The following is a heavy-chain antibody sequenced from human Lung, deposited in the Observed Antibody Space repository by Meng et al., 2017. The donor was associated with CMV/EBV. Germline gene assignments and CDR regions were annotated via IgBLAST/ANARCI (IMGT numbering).Heavy chain of an antibody. CDR2: IKQDGSEK. CDR1: GLTTISNYW. J-gene: IGHJ4*02. V-gene: IGHV3-7*01. CDR3: AREGRDLDY. Sequence: GESLKISCAGSGLTTISNYWMSWVRQAPGKGLELLANIKQDGSEKYYVDSVKGRFTISRDNTNKSLYHQMSSLRAEDTAVYYCAREGRDLDYWGQGTLVTVSS. D-gene: IGHD3-10*01.